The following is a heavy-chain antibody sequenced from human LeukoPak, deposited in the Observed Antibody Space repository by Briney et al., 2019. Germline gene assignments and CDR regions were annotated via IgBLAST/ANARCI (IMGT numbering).Heavy chain of an antibody. V-gene: IGHV3-30*02. CDR3: ARDGVFGYYDSSGYPDY. CDR2: IRYDGRNE. D-gene: IGHD3-22*01. Sequence: GGSLRLSCAASGFTFSNYGMHWVRQAPGKGLEWVAFIRYDGRNEYYADSVKGRFTISRDNSRNTLYVQMNSLRSEDTAVYRCARDGVFGYYDSSGYPDYWGEGTLVTVSS. J-gene: IGHJ4*02. CDR1: GFTFSNYG.